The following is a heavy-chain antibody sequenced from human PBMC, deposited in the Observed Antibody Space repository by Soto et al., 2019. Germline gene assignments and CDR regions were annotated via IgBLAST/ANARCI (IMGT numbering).Heavy chain of an antibody. D-gene: IGHD3-3*01. CDR1: GGSFSGYY. J-gene: IGHJ6*03. Sequence: SETLSLTCAVYGGSFSGYYWSWIRQPPGKGLEWIGEINHSGSTNYNPSLKSRVTISVDTSKNQFSLKLSSVTAADTAVYYCARGTADFWSGYPPAPPRYYYYMDVWGKGTTVTVSS. CDR2: INHSGST. CDR3: ARGTADFWSGYPPAPPRYYYYMDV. V-gene: IGHV4-34*01.